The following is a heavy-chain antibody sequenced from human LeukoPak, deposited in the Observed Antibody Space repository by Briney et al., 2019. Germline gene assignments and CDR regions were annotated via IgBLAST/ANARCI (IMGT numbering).Heavy chain of an antibody. D-gene: IGHD6-6*01. J-gene: IGHJ6*03. Sequence: SETLSLTCTVSGGSISSYYWSWIRQPPGKGLEWIGYIYYSGSTNYNPSLKSRVTISVDTSKNQFSLKLSSVTAADTAVYYCARALSSSSGRYYYYMDVWGKGTTVTVSS. CDR3: ARALSSSSGRYYYYMDV. CDR2: IYYSGST. V-gene: IGHV4-59*12. CDR1: GGSISSYY.